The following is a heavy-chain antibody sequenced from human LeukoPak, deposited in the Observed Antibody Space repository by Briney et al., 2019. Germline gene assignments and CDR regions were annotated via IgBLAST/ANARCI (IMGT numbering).Heavy chain of an antibody. CDR1: GYSISSGYY. CDR2: IYHSGST. V-gene: IGHV4-38-2*02. D-gene: IGHD4-23*01. J-gene: IGHJ4*02. Sequence: KSSETLSLTCTVSGYSISSGYYWGWIRQPPGKGLEWIGSIYHSGSTYYNPSLKSRVTISVDTSKNQFSLKLSSVTAADTAVYYCARDKIGSGNSDYWGQGTLVTVSS. CDR3: ARDKIGSGNSDY.